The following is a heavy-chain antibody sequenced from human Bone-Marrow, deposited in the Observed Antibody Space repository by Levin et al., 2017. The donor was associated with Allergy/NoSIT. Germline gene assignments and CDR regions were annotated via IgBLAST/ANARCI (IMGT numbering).Heavy chain of an antibody. CDR1: GFTVSNNY. Sequence: ETLSLTCAASGFTVSNNYMTWVRQAPGKGLEWVSLIYSGGSTYYADSVKGRFTISRDSSKNTLYLQMNSLRAEDTAVYYCARNVPVTDLGYWGRGTLVTVSS. V-gene: IGHV3-53*01. J-gene: IGHJ4*02. CDR3: ARNVPVTDLGY. CDR2: IYSGGST. D-gene: IGHD1-14*01.